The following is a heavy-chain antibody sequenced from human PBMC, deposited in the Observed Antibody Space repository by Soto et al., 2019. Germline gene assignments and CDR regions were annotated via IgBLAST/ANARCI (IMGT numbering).Heavy chain of an antibody. V-gene: IGHV1-69*06. CDR1: GGTLSSFINYP. CDR3: ARRDTSGFLRYFDN. J-gene: IGHJ4*02. CDR2: IVPNGGTV. Sequence: QMQLVQSGAEVKKPGSSVKVSCKASGGTLSSFINYPINWLRQAPGQGLEWMVGIVPNGGTVNYAQKFQGRVTITADKSTGTAYMEVSSLRSEDTALYYCARRDTSGFLRYFDNWGQGTLVTVSS. D-gene: IGHD3-3*01.